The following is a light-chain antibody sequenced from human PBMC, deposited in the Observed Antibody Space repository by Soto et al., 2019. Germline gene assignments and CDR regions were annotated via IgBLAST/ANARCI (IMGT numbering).Light chain of an antibody. CDR2: EVS. Sequence: QYALTQPPSASGSPGQSVTISCTGTSSDVGGYNYVSWYQQHPGKAPKLMIYEVSKRPSGVPDRFSGSKSGSTASLTVSGLQDEDEADYYCSSYAGSNNLVFGGGTTLTVL. CDR1: SSDVGGYNY. CDR3: SSYAGSNNLV. V-gene: IGLV2-8*01. J-gene: IGLJ2*01.